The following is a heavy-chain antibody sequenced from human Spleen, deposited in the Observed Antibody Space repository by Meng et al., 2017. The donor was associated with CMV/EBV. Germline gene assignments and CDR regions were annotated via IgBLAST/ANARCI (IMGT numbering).Heavy chain of an antibody. D-gene: IGHD2-2*01. CDR2: ISYDGSNK. CDR3: ARGAWSSTSCYSRNWFDP. CDR1: GFTFSSYA. J-gene: IGHJ5*02. V-gene: IGHV3-30*04. Sequence: GESLKISCAASGFTFSSYAMHWVRQAPGKGLEWVAVISYDGSNKYYADSVKGRFTISRDNSKNTLYLHMNSLRAEDTAVYYCARGAWSSTSCYSRNWFDPWGQGTLVTVSS.